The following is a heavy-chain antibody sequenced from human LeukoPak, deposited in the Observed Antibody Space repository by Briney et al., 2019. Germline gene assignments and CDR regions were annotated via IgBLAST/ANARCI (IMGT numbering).Heavy chain of an antibody. V-gene: IGHV4-59*01. D-gene: IGHD6-13*01. J-gene: IGHJ4*02. CDR3: ARFPAAGTGDYFDY. CDR2: IYYSGST. CDR1: GGSISSYY. Sequence: SETLSLTCTVSGGSISSYYWSWIRQPPGKGLEWIGYIYYSGSTNYNPSLKSRVTISVDTSKNQFPLKLSSVTAADTAVYYCARFPAAGTGDYFDYWGQGTLVTVSS.